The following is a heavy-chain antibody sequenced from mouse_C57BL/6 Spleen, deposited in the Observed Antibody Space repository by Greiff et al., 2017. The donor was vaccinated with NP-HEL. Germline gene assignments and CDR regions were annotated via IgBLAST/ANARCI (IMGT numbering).Heavy chain of an antibody. CDR2: IYPGDGDT. Sequence: QVQLQQSGPELVKPGASVKISCKASGYAFSSSWMNWVKQRPGKGLEWIGRIYPGDGDTNYNGKFKGKATLTADKSSSTAYMQLSSLTSEDSAVYFCARGIYYGNSYFDVWGTGTTVTVSS. V-gene: IGHV1-82*01. J-gene: IGHJ1*03. CDR3: ARGIYYGNSYFDV. D-gene: IGHD2-1*01. CDR1: GYAFSSSW.